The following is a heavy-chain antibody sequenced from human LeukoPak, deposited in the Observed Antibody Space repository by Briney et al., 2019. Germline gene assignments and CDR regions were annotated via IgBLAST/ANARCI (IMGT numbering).Heavy chain of an antibody. CDR1: GFTFSSYG. CDR2: IRSDGSTK. V-gene: IGHV3-30*02. J-gene: IGHJ4*02. Sequence: GGSLRLSCAASGFTFSSYGMHWVRQAPGKGLEWVAFIRSDGSTKYYADSVKGRFTITRDNSKNTLYMQMNSLRAEDTAVYYCAKDKVPPYLYYFDYWGQGTLVTVSS. CDR3: AKDKVPPYLYYFDY.